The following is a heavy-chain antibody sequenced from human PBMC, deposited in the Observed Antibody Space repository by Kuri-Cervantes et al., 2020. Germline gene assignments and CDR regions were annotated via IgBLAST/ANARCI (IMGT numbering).Heavy chain of an antibody. V-gene: IGHV7-4-1*01. CDR1: GYTSTSYA. D-gene: IGHD6-13*01. CDR3: ARDFASIAAGPLDY. J-gene: IGHJ4*02. CDR2: INTNTGNP. Sequence: ASVKVSCKASGYTSTSYAMNWVRQAPGQGLEWMGWINTNTGNPTYAQGFTGRFVFSLDTSVSTAYLQICSLKAEDTAVYYCARDFASIAAGPLDYWGQGTLVTVSS.